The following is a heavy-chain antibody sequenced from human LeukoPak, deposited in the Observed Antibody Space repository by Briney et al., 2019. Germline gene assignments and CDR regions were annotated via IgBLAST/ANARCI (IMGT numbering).Heavy chain of an antibody. Sequence: PGRSLRLSCAASGFTFSSYAMHWVRQAPGKGLEWVAVISYDGSNKYYADSVKGRFTISRDNSKNTLYLRMNSLRAEDTAVYYCARDGGYSGYDLNDYWGQGTLVTVSS. J-gene: IGHJ4*02. V-gene: IGHV3-30-3*01. CDR1: GFTFSSYA. CDR2: ISYDGSNK. CDR3: ARDGGYSGYDLNDY. D-gene: IGHD5-12*01.